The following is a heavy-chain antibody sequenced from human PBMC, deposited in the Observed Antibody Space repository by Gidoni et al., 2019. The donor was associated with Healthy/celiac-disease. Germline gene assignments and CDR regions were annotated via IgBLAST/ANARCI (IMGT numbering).Heavy chain of an antibody. CDR3: ARDVMITFGGVIVRGAFDI. V-gene: IGHV4-4*02. CDR2: IYHSGST. J-gene: IGHJ3*02. D-gene: IGHD3-16*02. CDR1: GGSTSSSNR. Sequence: QVQLQESGPGLMKPSGTLYHTCAVSGGSTSSSNRWSWVRQPPGKGLEWIGEIYHSGSTNYIPSLKSRVTISVDKSKNQFSLKLSSVTAADTAVYYCARDVMITFGGVIVRGAFDIWGQGTMVTVSS.